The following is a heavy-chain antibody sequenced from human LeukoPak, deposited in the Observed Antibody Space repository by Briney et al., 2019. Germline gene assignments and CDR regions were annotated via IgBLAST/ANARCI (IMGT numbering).Heavy chain of an antibody. CDR1: GASISGSPYY. V-gene: IGHV4-39*01. CDR3: GRPYRVYGDFPFDY. CDR2: FYDGGSI. D-gene: IGHD4-17*01. Sequence: PSETLSLTCTVSGASISGSPYYWGWIRQSPGKGLEWIGSFYDGGSIYYNPSLESRVIVSVDTSKNQFSLNMSSVTAADTAMYYCGRPYRVYGDFPFDYWGQGILVTVSS. J-gene: IGHJ4*02.